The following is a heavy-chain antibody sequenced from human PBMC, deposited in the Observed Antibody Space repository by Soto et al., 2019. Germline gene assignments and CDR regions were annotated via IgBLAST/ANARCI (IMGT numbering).Heavy chain of an antibody. CDR2: IYHTGTT. CDR3: ASRPYLLTGHSDY. Sequence: QVQLQESGPGLVKPSETLSLTCNVSGGSMSDRYWTWIRQAPGKGLEWIGYIYHTGTTNYNPSLKSRVAISLDTSKHQFSLILSSVTAADTAVYFCASRPYLLTGHSDYWGQGTRVTVSS. CDR1: GGSMSDRY. V-gene: IGHV4-59*08. J-gene: IGHJ4*02. D-gene: IGHD3-9*01.